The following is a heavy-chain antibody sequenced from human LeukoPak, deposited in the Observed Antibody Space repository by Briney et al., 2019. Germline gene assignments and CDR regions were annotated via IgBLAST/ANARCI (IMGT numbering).Heavy chain of an antibody. CDR2: ISSSSSYI. CDR1: GFTFSSYA. D-gene: IGHD2-15*01. CDR3: ARDLAAPNWFDP. J-gene: IGHJ5*02. V-gene: IGHV3-21*01. Sequence: GGSLRLSCAASGFTFSSYAMSWVRQAPGKGLEWVSSISSSSSYIYYADSVKGRFTISRDNAKNSLYLQMNSLRAEDTAVYYCARDLAAPNWFDPWGQGTLVTVSS.